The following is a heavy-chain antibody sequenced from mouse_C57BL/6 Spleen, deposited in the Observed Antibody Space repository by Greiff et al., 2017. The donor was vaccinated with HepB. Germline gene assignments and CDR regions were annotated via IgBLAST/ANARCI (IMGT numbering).Heavy chain of an antibody. D-gene: IGHD2-4*01. CDR2: IWSGGST. V-gene: IGHV2-2*01. J-gene: IGHJ3*01. CDR1: GFSLTSYG. CDR3: ARGYDYDEEAWFAY. Sequence: QVQLKESGPGLVQPSQSLSITCTVSGFSLTSYGVHWVRQSPGKGLEWLGVIWSGGSTDYNAAFISRLSISKDNSKSQVFVKMNSLQADETAIYYCARGYDYDEEAWFAYWGQGTLVTVSA.